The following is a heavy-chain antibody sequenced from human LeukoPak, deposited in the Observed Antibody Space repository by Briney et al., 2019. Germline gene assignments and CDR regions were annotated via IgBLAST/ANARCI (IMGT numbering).Heavy chain of an antibody. CDR3: ARANTYCGGDCYTYYYYYMDV. CDR2: INPNGGGT. Sequence: ASVKVSCKASGYTFTGYYMHWVRQAPGQGLEWMGWINPNGGGTSYAQKFQGRVTLTRNTSISTAYMELSSLRSEDTAVYYCARANTYCGGDCYTYYYYYMDVWGKGTTVTVSS. D-gene: IGHD2-21*01. CDR1: GYTFTGYY. V-gene: IGHV1-2*02. J-gene: IGHJ6*03.